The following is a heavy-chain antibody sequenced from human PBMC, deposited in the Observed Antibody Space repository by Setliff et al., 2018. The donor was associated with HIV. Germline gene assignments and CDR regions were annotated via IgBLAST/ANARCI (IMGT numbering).Heavy chain of an antibody. J-gene: IGHJ6*02. D-gene: IGHD6-13*01. CDR2: IWFDGNKK. Sequence: QPGGSLRLSCAASGFRFRSYGMHWVRQAPGKGLGWVAIIWFDGNKKYYADSVKGRFTISRDNSKNTLYLQMNSLRAEDTATYYCARDCRVGWVFTCGMDVWGQGTLVTVSS. CDR1: GFRFRSYG. CDR3: ARDCRVGWVFTCGMDV. V-gene: IGHV3-33*08.